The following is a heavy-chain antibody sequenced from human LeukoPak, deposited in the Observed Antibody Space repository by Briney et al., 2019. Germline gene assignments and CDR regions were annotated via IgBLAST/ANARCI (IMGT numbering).Heavy chain of an antibody. J-gene: IGHJ3*02. V-gene: IGHV4-59*01. Sequence: SETLSLTCTVSGGSISSYYWSWIRQPPGKGLEWIGYIYDSGSTNYNPSLKSRVTISVDTSKNQFSLELSSVTAADTAVFYCASLTTADAFDIWGQGTMVTVSS. CDR3: ASLTTADAFDI. CDR2: IYDSGST. CDR1: GGSISSYY. D-gene: IGHD3-22*01.